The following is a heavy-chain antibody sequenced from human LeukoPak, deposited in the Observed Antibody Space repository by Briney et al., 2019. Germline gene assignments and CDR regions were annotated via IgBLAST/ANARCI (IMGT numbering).Heavy chain of an antibody. V-gene: IGHV3-53*01. J-gene: IGHJ4*02. CDR1: GFTVSSNY. D-gene: IGHD4-17*01. CDR3: VRGDYGDYTLFDY. Sequence: GSLRLSCAASGFTVSSNYMSWVRQAPGKGLEWVSVIYSGGSTYYADSVKGRFTISRDNSKNTLYLQMNSLRAEDTAVYYCVRGDYGDYTLFDYWGQGNLVTVSS. CDR2: IYSGGST.